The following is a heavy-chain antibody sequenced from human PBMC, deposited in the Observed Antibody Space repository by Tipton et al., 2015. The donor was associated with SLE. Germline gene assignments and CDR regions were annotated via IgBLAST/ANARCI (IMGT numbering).Heavy chain of an antibody. J-gene: IGHJ4*02. CDR2: VSYSGRS. Sequence: LRLSCTVSGASVSSHYWSWIRQSPGKGLEWIGYVSYSGRSLYDPSLRSRVTMSLDTSKNQFSLRLSSVTAADTAVYYCARVGNYDLDYWGQGTLVTVSS. CDR1: GASVSSHY. D-gene: IGHD3-3*01. V-gene: IGHV4-59*02. CDR3: ARVGNYDLDY.